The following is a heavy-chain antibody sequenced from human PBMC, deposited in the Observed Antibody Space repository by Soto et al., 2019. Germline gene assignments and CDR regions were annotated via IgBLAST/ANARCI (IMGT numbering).Heavy chain of an antibody. CDR2: IYYSGST. CDR3: ARAPRGNYGYPSYFDY. Sequence: SETLSLTCTVSGGSISSYYWSWLRQPPGKGLEWIGYIYYSGSTNYNPSLKSRVTISVDTSKNQFSLKLSSVTAADTAVYYCARAPRGNYGYPSYFDYWGQGTLVTAPQ. CDR1: GGSISSYY. V-gene: IGHV4-59*01. J-gene: IGHJ4*02. D-gene: IGHD3-10*01.